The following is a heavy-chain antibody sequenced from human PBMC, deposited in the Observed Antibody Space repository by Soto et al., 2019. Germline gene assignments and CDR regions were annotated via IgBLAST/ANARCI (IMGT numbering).Heavy chain of an antibody. CDR3: ASGGWQWLPHYYYYYGMDV. Sequence: ASVKVSCKDSGYTFTSYGISWVRQAPGQGLEWMGWISAYNGNTNYAQKLQGRVTMTTDTSTSTAYMELRSLRSDDTAVYYCASGGWQWLPHYYYYYGMDVWGQGTTVTVSS. J-gene: IGHJ6*02. D-gene: IGHD6-19*01. CDR2: ISAYNGNT. CDR1: GYTFTSYG. V-gene: IGHV1-18*01.